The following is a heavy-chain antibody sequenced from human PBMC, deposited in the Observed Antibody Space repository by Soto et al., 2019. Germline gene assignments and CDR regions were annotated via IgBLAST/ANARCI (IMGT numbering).Heavy chain of an antibody. J-gene: IGHJ6*02. Sequence: GGSLRLSCAASGFTFDDYAMHWVRQAPGKGLEWVSGISWNSGSIGYADSVKGRFTISRDNAKNSLYLQVNSLRAEDTALYYCAAEAIFYGMDVWGQGTTVTVSS. D-gene: IGHD3-9*01. CDR3: AAEAIFYGMDV. V-gene: IGHV3-9*01. CDR2: ISWNSGSI. CDR1: GFTFDDYA.